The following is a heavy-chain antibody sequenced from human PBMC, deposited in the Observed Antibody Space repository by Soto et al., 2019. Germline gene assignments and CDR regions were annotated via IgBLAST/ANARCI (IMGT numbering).Heavy chain of an antibody. V-gene: IGHV4-4*02. CDR1: GGSISSSNC. Sequence: QVQLQESGPGLVKPSGTLSLTCAVSGGSISSSNCWSWVRQPPGKGLEWIGEIYHSGSTNFNPSLKSRVTISVDKSKNQFSLKLNSVTAADTAVYYCARVSGSYYDGMDVWGQGTTVTGSS. CDR2: IYHSGST. CDR3: ARVSGSYYDGMDV. J-gene: IGHJ6*02.